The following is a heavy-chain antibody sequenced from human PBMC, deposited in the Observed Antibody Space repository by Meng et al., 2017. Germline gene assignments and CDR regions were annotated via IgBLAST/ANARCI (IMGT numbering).Heavy chain of an antibody. D-gene: IGHD1-26*01. CDR2: AYYRSKLYH. CDR3: ARGSYSFDS. V-gene: IGHV6-1*01. Sequence: LLQQYGPGLVNRSQALSRIWAFSWYSVSRNIAARTLIRQSPSRGLEWLGRAYYRSKLYHDYAESVKSRISIDPDTSKNQFSLQLRSVTPEDSAVYYCARGSYSFDSWGQRTLVTVSS. CDR1: WYSVSRNIAA. J-gene: IGHJ4*02.